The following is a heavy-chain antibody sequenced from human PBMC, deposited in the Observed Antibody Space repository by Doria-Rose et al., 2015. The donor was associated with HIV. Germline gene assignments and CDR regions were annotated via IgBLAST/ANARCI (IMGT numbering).Heavy chain of an antibody. V-gene: IGHV2-26*01. Sequence: SGPVLVKPTETLTLTCTVSGVSLSSPGMGVSWIRQPPGKALEWLANIFSDDERSDKTSLKSRLTISRGTSKSQGVLTMTDMDPVDTATYYCARIKSSRWYHKYYFDFWGQGALVIVSA. CDR3: ARIKSSRWYHKYYFDF. D-gene: IGHD6-13*01. CDR2: IFSDDER. CDR1: GVSLSSPGMG. J-gene: IGHJ4*02.